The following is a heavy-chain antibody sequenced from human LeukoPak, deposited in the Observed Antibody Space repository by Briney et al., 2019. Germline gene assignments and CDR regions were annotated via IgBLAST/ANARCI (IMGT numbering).Heavy chain of an antibody. V-gene: IGHV4-34*01. CDR1: GGSFSGYY. D-gene: IGHD5-24*01. CDR2: INHSGST. CDR3: ARGAKRWLQFSYFDY. Sequence: SETLSLTRAVYGGSFSGYYWSWIRQLPGKGLEWIGEINHSGSTNYNPSLKSRVTISVDTSKNQFSLKLSSVTAADTAVYYCARGAKRWLQFSYFDYWGQGTLVTVSS. J-gene: IGHJ4*02.